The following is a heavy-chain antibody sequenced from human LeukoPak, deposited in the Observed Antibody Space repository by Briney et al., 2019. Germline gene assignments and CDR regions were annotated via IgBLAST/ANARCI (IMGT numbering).Heavy chain of an antibody. CDR3: ARDPRYSSSWYVDY. V-gene: IGHV1-69*04. J-gene: IGHJ4*02. D-gene: IGHD6-13*01. CDR1: GGTFSSYT. Sequence: GASVKVSCKASGGTFSSYTISWVRQAPGQGLEWMGRIIPILGIANYAQKFQGRVTITADKSTSTAYMELSSLRSEDTAVYYCARDPRYSSSWYVDYWGQGTLVTVSS. CDR2: IIPILGIA.